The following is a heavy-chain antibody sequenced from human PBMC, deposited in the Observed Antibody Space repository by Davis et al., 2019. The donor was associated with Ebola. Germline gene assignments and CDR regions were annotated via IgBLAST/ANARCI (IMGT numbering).Heavy chain of an antibody. V-gene: IGHV6-1*01. J-gene: IGHJ4*02. CDR2: TYYKSKWYN. D-gene: IGHD1-1*01. CDR1: GDSVSSAG. CDR3: VRGFWATGLDS. Sequence: LRLSCAISGDSVSSAGWNWIRQSPSRGLEWLGRTYYKSKWYNDYAVSVKSRITINPDTSKNQFSLQLNSVTPEDTAVYYCVRGFWATGLDSWGQGTLVTVSS.